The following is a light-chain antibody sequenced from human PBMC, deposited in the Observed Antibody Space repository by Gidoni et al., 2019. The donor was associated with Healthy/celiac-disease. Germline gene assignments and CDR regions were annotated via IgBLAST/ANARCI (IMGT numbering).Light chain of an antibody. CDR2: GAS. V-gene: IGKV3-20*01. CDR3: QQYGSSPLT. CDR1: QSVSSSY. J-gene: IGKJ3*01. Sequence: IVLTQSPGTLSFSPGARATLSCMASQSVSSSYFAWYQQKPGQAPRLLIYGASSRATGIPDRFSGSGSGTDFTLTISRLEPEDFEVYYCQQYGSSPLTFGPGTKVDIK.